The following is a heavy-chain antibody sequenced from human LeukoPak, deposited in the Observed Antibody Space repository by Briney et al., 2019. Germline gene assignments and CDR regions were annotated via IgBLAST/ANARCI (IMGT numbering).Heavy chain of an antibody. CDR1: GFTFSSYA. CDR2: ISYDGSNK. Sequence: SGGSLRLSCAASGFTFSSYAMHWVRQAPGKGLEWVAVISYDGSNKYYADSVKGRFTISRDNSKNTLYLQMNSLRAEDTAVYYCARDRSSSSWGRYYYYYGMDGWGQGTTVTASS. J-gene: IGHJ6*02. V-gene: IGHV3-30-3*01. D-gene: IGHD6-13*01. CDR3: ARDRSSSSWGRYYYYYGMDG.